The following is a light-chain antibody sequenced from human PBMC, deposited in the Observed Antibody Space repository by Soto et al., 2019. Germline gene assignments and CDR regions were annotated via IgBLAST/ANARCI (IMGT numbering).Light chain of an antibody. CDR1: SSDVGDYNY. CDR2: EVT. J-gene: IGLJ2*01. V-gene: IGLV2-8*01. CDR3: SSYAGSNNFGV. Sequence: QSALTQPPSVSGSPGQSVTISCTGTSSDVGDYNYVSWYQHQPDKAPKLMIYEVTKRPSGVPDRFSGSKSGNTASLTVSGLQAEDEADYYCSSYAGSNNFGVFGGGTKVTVL.